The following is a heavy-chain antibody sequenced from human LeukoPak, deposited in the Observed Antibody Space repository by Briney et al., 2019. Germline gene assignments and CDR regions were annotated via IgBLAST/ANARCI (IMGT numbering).Heavy chain of an antibody. CDR3: ANGWALTS. V-gene: IGHV6-1*01. CDR1: GDSVSSNTAA. D-gene: IGHD3-9*01. CDR2: TYYRSTKWYS. Sequence: SQTLSLTCAISGDSVSSNTAAWNWVRQSPSRGLEWLGRTYYRSTKWYSDYALSVNGRITINSDTSKNQFSLQLNSVTPEDTAVYYCANGWALTSWGQGTLVTVSS. J-gene: IGHJ5*02.